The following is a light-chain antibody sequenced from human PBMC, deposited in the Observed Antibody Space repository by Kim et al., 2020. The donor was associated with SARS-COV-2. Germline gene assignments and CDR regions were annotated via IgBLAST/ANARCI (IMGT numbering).Light chain of an antibody. J-gene: IGKJ1*01. V-gene: IGKV3-20*01. CDR2: GAS. CDR1: QTISNNH. CDR3: QQYAGSPLT. Sequence: EIVLTQSPGTLSLSPGERATLSCRASQTISNNHLAWYQQKPGQAPRLIIYGASTRYTGIPDRFSGGGSGADFTLIISRLEPDDFAVYFCQQYAGSPLTFGQGTKVDIK.